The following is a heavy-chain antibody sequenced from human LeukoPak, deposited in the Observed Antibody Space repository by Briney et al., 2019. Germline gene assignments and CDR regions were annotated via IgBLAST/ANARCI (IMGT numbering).Heavy chain of an antibody. CDR3: ASSTSIVGGCDY. J-gene: IGHJ4*02. Sequence: ASVKVSCKASGYTFTSYYMHWVRQAPGQGLEWMGIINPSGGSTSYAQKFQGRVTVTRDTSTSTVYMELSSLRSEDTAVYYCASSTSIVGGCDYWGQGTLVTVSS. D-gene: IGHD1-26*01. CDR2: INPSGGST. CDR1: GYTFTSYY. V-gene: IGHV1-46*01.